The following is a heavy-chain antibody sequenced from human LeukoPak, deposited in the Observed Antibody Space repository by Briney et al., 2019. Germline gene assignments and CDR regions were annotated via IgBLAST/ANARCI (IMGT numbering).Heavy chain of an antibody. CDR2: IYYSGST. V-gene: IGHV4-59*01. CDR3: ARETGTIFGVVPTVFDY. Sequence: KTSETLSLTCTVSGGSISSYYWSWIRQPPGKGLEWIGYIYYSGSTNYNPSLKSRVTISVDTSKNQFSLKLSSVTAADTAVYYCARETGTIFGVVPTVFDYWGQGTLVTVSS. J-gene: IGHJ4*02. D-gene: IGHD3-3*01. CDR1: GGSISSYY.